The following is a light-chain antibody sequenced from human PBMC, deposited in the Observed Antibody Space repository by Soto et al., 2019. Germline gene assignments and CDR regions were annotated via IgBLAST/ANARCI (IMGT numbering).Light chain of an antibody. CDR3: QQSYSDLSIT. V-gene: IGKV1-39*01. J-gene: IGKJ5*01. CDR2: AAS. Sequence: DIQMTQSPSSLSASVGDRVTITCRASESIARHLNWYQQKPGKDPKLLIYAASSLQNGVPSRFRGGGSGTDFTLTISNLQPEDFATYYCQQSYSDLSITFGQGTRLEIK. CDR1: ESIARH.